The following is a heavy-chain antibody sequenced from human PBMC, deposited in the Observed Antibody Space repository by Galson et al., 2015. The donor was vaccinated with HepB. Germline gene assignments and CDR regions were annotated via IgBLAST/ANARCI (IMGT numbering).Heavy chain of an antibody. CDR2: LYDPGKT. V-gene: IGHV4-39*07. D-gene: IGHD2-2*01. J-gene: IGHJ4*01. CDR1: GASISSSIYY. Sequence: SETLSLTCTVSGASISSSIYYWGWIRQPPGKGLEWIGSLYDPGKTYYSPSLKSRVTISADTPKNQFSLRLTSVTAADTAVYYCAVIKSSSWGPKPDFWGQGMRVTVSS. CDR3: AVIKSSSWGPKPDF.